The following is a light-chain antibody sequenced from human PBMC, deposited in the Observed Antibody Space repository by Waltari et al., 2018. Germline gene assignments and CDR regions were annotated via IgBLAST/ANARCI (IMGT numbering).Light chain of an antibody. CDR2: LDS. CDR1: NIGSRS. CDR3: HVWDANTVM. V-gene: IGLV3-21*02. Sequence: SSVLTQAPSVSVAPGQPATVTCGGDNIGSRSVHWYQQKPGRATVLVVYLDSDRPSGIPERFSGSKSGNAATLTISRVEAGDEADYYCHVWDANTVMFGGGTKLTVL. J-gene: IGLJ3*02.